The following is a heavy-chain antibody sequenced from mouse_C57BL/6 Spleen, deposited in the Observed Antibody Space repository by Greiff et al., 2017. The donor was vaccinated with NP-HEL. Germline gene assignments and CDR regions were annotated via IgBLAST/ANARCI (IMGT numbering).Heavy chain of an antibody. D-gene: IGHD2-5*01. CDR2: IDPSDSYT. CDR1: GYTFTSYW. V-gene: IGHV1-50*01. J-gene: IGHJ1*03. Sequence: QVQLQQPGAELVKPGASVKLSCKSSGYTFTSYWMQWVKQRPGQGLEWIGEIDPSDSYTNYNQKFKGKATLTVDTSSSTAYMQLSSLTSEDSAVYYCARDYSNYPGWYFDVWGTGTTVTVSS. CDR3: ARDYSNYPGWYFDV.